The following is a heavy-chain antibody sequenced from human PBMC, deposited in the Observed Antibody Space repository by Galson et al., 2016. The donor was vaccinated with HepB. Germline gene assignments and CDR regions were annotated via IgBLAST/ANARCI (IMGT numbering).Heavy chain of an antibody. V-gene: IGHV1-69*06. Sequence: SVKVSCKASGYTFSSYDINWVRQAPGQGLEWMGDILPIFGTTNYAQILQGRVTITADKSTNTVYMELSSLRSDDTAVYDCARSAYDFWSGHSRSGKYYFDYWGQGSLVTVSS. CDR2: ILPIFGTT. D-gene: IGHD3-3*01. J-gene: IGHJ4*02. CDR3: ARSAYDFWSGHSRSGKYYFDY. CDR1: GYTFSSYD.